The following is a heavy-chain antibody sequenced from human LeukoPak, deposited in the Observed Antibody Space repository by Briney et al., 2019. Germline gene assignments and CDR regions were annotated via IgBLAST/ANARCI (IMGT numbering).Heavy chain of an antibody. D-gene: IGHD3-22*01. CDR2: ISGSGGST. J-gene: IGHJ3*02. CDR1: GFTFSLHA. V-gene: IGHV3-23*01. CDR3: AKGHYDTGTFGAFDI. Sequence: PGGSLRLSCAASGFTFSLHAMTWVRQAPGKGLEWVSRISGSGGSTYYADSVKGRFTISRDNSKNTLSLQMNSLRAEDTAVYYCAKGHYDTGTFGAFDIWGQGTMVTVSS.